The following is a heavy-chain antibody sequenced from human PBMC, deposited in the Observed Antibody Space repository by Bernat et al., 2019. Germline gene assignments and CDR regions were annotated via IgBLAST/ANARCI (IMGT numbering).Heavy chain of an antibody. CDR3: ARDGIFRVVPTNPDAFDI. Sequence: QVQLVQSGAEVKKPGSSVKVSCKASGGTFSSYAISWVRQAPGQGLEWMGGIIPIFGTANYAQKFQGRVTITADESTSTAYMELSSLRSEDTAVYYCARDGIFRVVPTNPDAFDIWGQGTMVTVSS. J-gene: IGHJ3*02. CDR2: IIPIFGTA. CDR1: GGTFSSYA. D-gene: IGHD3-3*01. V-gene: IGHV1-69*01.